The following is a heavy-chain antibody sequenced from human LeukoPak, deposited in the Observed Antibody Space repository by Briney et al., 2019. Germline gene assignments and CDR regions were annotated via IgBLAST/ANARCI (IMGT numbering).Heavy chain of an antibody. D-gene: IGHD3-16*02. CDR3: AKERWELSSYYYYYYGMDV. CDR2: ISGSGGST. V-gene: IGHV3-23*01. J-gene: IGHJ6*02. CDR1: GFTFSSYA. Sequence: PGGSLRLSCAAPGFTFSSYAMSWVRQAPGKGLEWVSAISGSGGSTYYADSVKGRFTISRDNSKNTLYLQMNSLRAEDTAVYYCAKERWELSSYYYYYYGMDVWGQGTTVTVSS.